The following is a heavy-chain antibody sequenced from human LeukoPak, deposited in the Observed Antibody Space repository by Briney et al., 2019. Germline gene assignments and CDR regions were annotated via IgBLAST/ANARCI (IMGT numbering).Heavy chain of an antibody. D-gene: IGHD3-10*01. V-gene: IGHV3-53*01. CDR2: IYSGGSP. J-gene: IGHJ4*02. CDR3: ARVAWFGTFGYGRYFDY. Sequence: GGSLRLSCGVSGFTVNSNYMTWVGQAPGKGLEWVSVIYSGGSPYYADPVKGRFTISRHNYENTVYLQMNSLRVEDTAVYYCARVAWFGTFGYGRYFDYWGQGTLVTVAS. CDR1: GFTVNSNY.